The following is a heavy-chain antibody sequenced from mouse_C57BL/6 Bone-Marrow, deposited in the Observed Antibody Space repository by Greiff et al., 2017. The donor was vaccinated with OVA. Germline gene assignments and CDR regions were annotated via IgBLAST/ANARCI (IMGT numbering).Heavy chain of an antibody. Sequence: EVKLMESGGGLVQPGGSMKLSCVASGFTFSNYWMNWVRQSPEKGLEWVAQIRLKSDNYATHYAESVKGRFTISRDDSKSSVYLQMNNLRAEDTGIYYCTPVITTVVAPAYYAMDYWGQGTSVTVSS. CDR1: GFTFSNYW. J-gene: IGHJ4*01. V-gene: IGHV6-3*01. CDR3: TPVITTVVAPAYYAMDY. D-gene: IGHD1-1*01. CDR2: IRLKSDNYAT.